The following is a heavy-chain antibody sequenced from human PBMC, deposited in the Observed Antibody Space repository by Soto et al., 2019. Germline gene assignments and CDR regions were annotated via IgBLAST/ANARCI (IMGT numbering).Heavy chain of an antibody. CDR3: TPWRGMYTLREDX. Sequence: GGSLRLSCAVSGITFGDYAMNWVRQAPGKGLEWVFFIRCNPSSGTTEDAASVKGRFTISRDDSKNTAYLHMNSLKTEDTAVYYCTPWRGMYTLREDXWGRGTMVTVSX. CDR1: GITFGDYA. J-gene: IGHJ4*02. D-gene: IGHD3-10*01. CDR2: IRCNPSSGTT. V-gene: IGHV3-49*04.